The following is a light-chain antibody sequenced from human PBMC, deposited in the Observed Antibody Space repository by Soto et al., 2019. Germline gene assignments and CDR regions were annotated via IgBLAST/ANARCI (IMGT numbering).Light chain of an antibody. V-gene: IGLV2-14*03. J-gene: IGLJ1*01. CDR2: AVS. Sequence: QSVLTQPASVSGSPGQSITISCSGTGSDIGSYDHVARYQQFPGKSPKLIIYAVSDRPSGVSDRFSGSKSGISASLTISGLQTEDEADYYCISYTDRQSYLFGTGTKVTVL. CDR3: ISYTDRQSYL. CDR1: GSDIGSYDH.